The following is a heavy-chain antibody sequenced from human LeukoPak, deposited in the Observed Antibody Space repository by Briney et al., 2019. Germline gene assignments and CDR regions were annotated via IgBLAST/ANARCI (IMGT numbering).Heavy chain of an antibody. Sequence: SETLSLTCTVSGGSINNYYWSWIRQPPGKGLEWIGYIYYSGSTNYNPSLKSRVTISIDTSKNQFSLKLSSVTAADTAVYYCAKSSWSYYNVDFDYWGEGTLVSVSS. V-gene: IGHV4-59*12. CDR1: GGSINNYY. CDR3: AKSSWSYYNVDFDY. CDR2: IYYSGST. J-gene: IGHJ4*02. D-gene: IGHD3-10*01.